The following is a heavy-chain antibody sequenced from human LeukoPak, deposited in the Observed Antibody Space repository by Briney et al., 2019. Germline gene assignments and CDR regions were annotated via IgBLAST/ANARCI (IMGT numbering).Heavy chain of an antibody. D-gene: IGHD4-11*01. CDR1: GFTFSSYA. CDR2: ISYDGSNK. Sequence: GRSLRLSCAASGFTFSSYAMHWVRQAPGKGLEWVAVISYDGSNKYYADSVKGRFTISRDNAKNSLYLQMNSLRAEDTAVYYCARDWTTGDSGDYWGQGTLVTVSS. CDR3: ARDWTTGDSGDY. V-gene: IGHV3-30*07. J-gene: IGHJ4*02.